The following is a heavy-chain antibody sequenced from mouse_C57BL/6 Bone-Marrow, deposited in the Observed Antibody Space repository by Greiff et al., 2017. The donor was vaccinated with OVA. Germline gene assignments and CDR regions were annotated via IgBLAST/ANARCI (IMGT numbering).Heavy chain of an antibody. Sequence: EVQGVESGGDLVKPGGSLKLSCAASGFTFSSYGMSWVRQTPDKRLEWVATISSGGSYTYYPDSVKGRFTISRDNAKNTLYLQMSSLKSEDTAMYYCARLSDGYYYFDYWGQGTTLTVSS. CDR2: ISSGGSYT. J-gene: IGHJ2*01. D-gene: IGHD2-3*01. CDR1: GFTFSSYG. CDR3: ARLSDGYYYFDY. V-gene: IGHV5-6*01.